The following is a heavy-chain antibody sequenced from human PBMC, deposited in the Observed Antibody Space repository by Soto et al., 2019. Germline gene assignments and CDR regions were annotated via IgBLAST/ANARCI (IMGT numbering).Heavy chain of an antibody. Sequence: QVQLVQSGAEVKKPGASVKVSCKASGYPFTSYDINWVRQATGQGLEWMGWMNPNSGNTGYAQKFQGRVTITSNTSISTAYMELRSLRSENTAVYYCARLARMYQSYGYYYGMDVWGQGTTVTVSS. CDR2: MNPNSGNT. J-gene: IGHJ6*02. D-gene: IGHD3-16*01. CDR1: GYPFTSYD. CDR3: ARLARMYQSYGYYYGMDV. V-gene: IGHV1-8*01.